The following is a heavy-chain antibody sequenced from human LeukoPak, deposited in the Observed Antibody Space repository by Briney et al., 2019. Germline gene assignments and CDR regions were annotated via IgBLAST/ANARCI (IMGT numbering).Heavy chain of an antibody. CDR1: EFTFSSYT. Sequence: QTGGSLRLSRAASEFTFSSYTMNWVRQAPGKGLECISYITGSSSTLYYADSVKGRFTISRDNAKNSLYLQMNSLRAEDTAVYYCARRLIAATATSAFDIWGQGTMVTVSS. D-gene: IGHD6-13*01. V-gene: IGHV3-48*04. J-gene: IGHJ3*02. CDR3: ARRLIAATATSAFDI. CDR2: ITGSSSTL.